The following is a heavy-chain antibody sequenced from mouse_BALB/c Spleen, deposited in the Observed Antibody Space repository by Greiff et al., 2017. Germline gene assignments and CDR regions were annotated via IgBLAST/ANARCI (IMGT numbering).Heavy chain of an antibody. V-gene: IGHV5-6-3*01. Sequence: EVMLVESGGGLVQPGGSLKLSCAASGFTFSSYGMSWVRQTPDKRLELVATINSNGGSTYYPDSVKGRFTISRDNAKNTLYLQMSSLKSEDTAMYYCARDDYDAMDYWGQGTSVTVSS. CDR1: GFTFSSYG. J-gene: IGHJ4*01. CDR3: ARDDYDAMDY. CDR2: INSNGGST.